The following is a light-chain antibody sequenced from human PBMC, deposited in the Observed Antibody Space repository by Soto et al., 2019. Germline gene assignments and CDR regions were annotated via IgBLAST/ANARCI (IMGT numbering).Light chain of an antibody. V-gene: IGKV3-20*01. CDR2: DAS. J-gene: IGKJ2*01. Sequence: EIVLTQSPGTLSLSPGERATLSCRASQSVSSSYLAWYQQKPGQAPRLLIYDASYRTTGIPARFSGSGSGTDFTLTISRLEPEDFAVYYCQQYAESPYTFGQGTRLEIK. CDR1: QSVSSSY. CDR3: QQYAESPYT.